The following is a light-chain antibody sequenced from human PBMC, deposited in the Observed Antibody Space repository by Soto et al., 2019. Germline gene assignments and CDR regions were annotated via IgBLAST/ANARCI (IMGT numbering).Light chain of an antibody. J-gene: IGLJ1*01. CDR3: SSYTSSTPYV. CDR2: EVS. V-gene: IGLV2-14*01. Sequence: QSALTQPAAVSGSPGQSITNACTGTSSDVGGYNYVSWYQQHPGKAPKLMIYEVSNRPSGVSNRFSGSKSGNTASLTISGVQADDEADYYCSSYTSSTPYVFGTGTKLTVL. CDR1: SSDVGGYNY.